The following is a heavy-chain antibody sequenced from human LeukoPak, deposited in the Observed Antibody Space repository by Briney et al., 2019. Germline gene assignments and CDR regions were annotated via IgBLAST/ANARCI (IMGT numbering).Heavy chain of an antibody. D-gene: IGHD3-3*01. CDR2: ISSSSSTI. CDR3: AKVDYQYDFWCGPGYFDY. Sequence: PGGSLRLSCAASGFTFSSYRMNWVRQAPGKGLEWVSYISSSSSTIYYADSVKGRFTISRDNSKNTLYLQMNSLRAEDTAVYFCAKVDYQYDFWCGPGYFDYWGQGTLVTVSS. V-gene: IGHV3-48*01. CDR1: GFTFSSYR. J-gene: IGHJ4*02.